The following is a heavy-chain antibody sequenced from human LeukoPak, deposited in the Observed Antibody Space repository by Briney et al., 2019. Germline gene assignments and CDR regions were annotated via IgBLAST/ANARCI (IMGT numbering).Heavy chain of an antibody. CDR3: ARTRKWELPDFDY. CDR1: GGSRGRGSYY. Sequence: SDILGFALGGSGGSRGRGSYYGGSVRLHPRKWLEWIGSIYYSGSTYYNPSLKSRVTISVDTSKNQFSLKLSSVTAADTAVYYCARTRKWELPDFDYWGQGTLVTVSS. J-gene: IGHJ4*02. V-gene: IGHV4-39*01. CDR2: IYYSGST. D-gene: IGHD1-26*01.